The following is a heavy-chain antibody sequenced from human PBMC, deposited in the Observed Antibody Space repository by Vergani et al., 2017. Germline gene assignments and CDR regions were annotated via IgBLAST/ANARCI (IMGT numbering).Heavy chain of an antibody. CDR1: GFTFSSYA. CDR2: ISYDGSNK. V-gene: IGHV3-30-3*01. D-gene: IGHD3-10*01. Sequence: QVQLVEWGGGVVQPGGSLRLSCAASGFTFSSYAMHWVRQAPGKGLEWVAVISYDGSNKYYADSVKGRFTISRDNSKNTLYLQMNSLRAEDTAVYYCARDLAGSDYYYMDVWGKGTTVTVSS. CDR3: ARDLAGSDYYYMDV. J-gene: IGHJ6*03.